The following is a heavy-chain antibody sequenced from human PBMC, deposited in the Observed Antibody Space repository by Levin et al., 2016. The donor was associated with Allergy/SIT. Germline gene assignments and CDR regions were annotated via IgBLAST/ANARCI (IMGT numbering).Heavy chain of an antibody. D-gene: IGHD6-13*01. V-gene: IGHV3-30*18. J-gene: IGHJ6*02. CDR2: ISYDGSNK. CDR3: AKADPSDSSSSGGMDV. Sequence: VRQAPGKGLEWVAVISYDGSNKYYADSVKGRFTISRDNSKNTLYLQMNSLRAEDTAVYYCAKADPSDSSSSGGMDVWGQGTTVTVSS.